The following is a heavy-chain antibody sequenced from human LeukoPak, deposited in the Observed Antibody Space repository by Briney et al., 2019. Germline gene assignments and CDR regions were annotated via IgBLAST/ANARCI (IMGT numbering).Heavy chain of an antibody. J-gene: IGHJ3*02. CDR1: GFTFSSYS. D-gene: IGHD3-9*01. CDR2: ISSSSSYI. V-gene: IGHV3-21*01. Sequence: KSGGSLRLSCAASGFTFSSYSMNWVRQAPGKGLEWVSSISSSSSYIYYADSVKGRFTISRDNAKNSLYLQMNSLRAEDTAVYYCARDYYDILTGYSGAFDIWGQGTMVTVSS. CDR3: ARDYYDILTGYSGAFDI.